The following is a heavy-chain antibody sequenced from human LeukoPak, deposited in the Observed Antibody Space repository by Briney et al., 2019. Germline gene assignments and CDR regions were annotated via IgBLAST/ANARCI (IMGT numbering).Heavy chain of an antibody. CDR3: ASKTTAATGFHY. CDR2: IYYSGST. CDR1: GGSISSYY. J-gene: IGHJ4*02. Sequence: SETLSLTCTVSGGSISSYYWSWIRQPPGKGLEWIGYIYYSGSTNYIPSLKSRVTISVDTSKNQFSLKLSSVTAADTAVYYCASKTTAATGFHYWGQGTLVTVSS. V-gene: IGHV4-59*01. D-gene: IGHD4-17*01.